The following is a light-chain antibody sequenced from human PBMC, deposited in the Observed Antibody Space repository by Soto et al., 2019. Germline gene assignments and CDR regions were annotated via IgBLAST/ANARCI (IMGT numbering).Light chain of an antibody. CDR1: QSVSSN. Sequence: EIVMTQSPATLSVSPGERATLSCRASQSVSSNLAWHQQKPGKVPRILMYDASTRATGIPARFSGSGSGTEFTLTISSLQSEDFAVYYCQQYHNWPITFGQGTRLEI. J-gene: IGKJ5*01. V-gene: IGKV3-15*01. CDR3: QQYHNWPIT. CDR2: DAS.